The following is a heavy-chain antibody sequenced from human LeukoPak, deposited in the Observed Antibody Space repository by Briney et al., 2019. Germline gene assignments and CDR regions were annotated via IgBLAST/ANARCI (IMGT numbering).Heavy chain of an antibody. Sequence: QPGGSLRLSCAASGFTFSNYAMNWVRQAPGKGLEWVSSISGSGDDPSYADSVKGRFTISRDNSKNTLYLQMNSLRAEDTAVYYCAKRGYSYGYYFDYWGQGTLVTVSS. CDR2: ISGSGDDP. V-gene: IGHV3-23*01. D-gene: IGHD5-18*01. CDR1: GFTFSNYA. J-gene: IGHJ4*02. CDR3: AKRGYSYGYYFDY.